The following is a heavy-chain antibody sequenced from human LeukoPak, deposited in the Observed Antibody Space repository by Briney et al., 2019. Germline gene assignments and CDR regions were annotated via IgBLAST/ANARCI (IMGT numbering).Heavy chain of an antibody. J-gene: IGHJ4*02. D-gene: IGHD5-18*01. CDR3: ARRGHGYGLPFDY. V-gene: IGHV3-66*04. CDR1: GFTVSSNY. Sequence: PGGSLRLSCAASGFTVSSNYMNWVRQAPGKGREWVSMIYPNGNTFYTDSVKGRFTISRDNSKNTLDLQMSSLRAEDTAVYYCARRGHGYGLPFDYWGQGTLVTVSS. CDR2: IYPNGNT.